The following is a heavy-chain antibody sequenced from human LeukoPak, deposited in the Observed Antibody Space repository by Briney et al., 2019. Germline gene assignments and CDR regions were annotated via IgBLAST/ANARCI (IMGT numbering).Heavy chain of an antibody. CDR2: IKQDGSEK. CDR3: AGGSGYLITS. D-gene: IGHD3-9*01. V-gene: IGHV3-7*01. J-gene: IGHJ5*02. Sequence: PGGSLRLSCAATGFSFRSYWMNWVRQAPGKGLEWLAIIKQDGSEKHYKGSVEGRFTISRDNVKNSLRLQMNSLRAEDTAVYYCAGGSGYLITSWGQGTLVTVSS. CDR1: GFSFRSYW.